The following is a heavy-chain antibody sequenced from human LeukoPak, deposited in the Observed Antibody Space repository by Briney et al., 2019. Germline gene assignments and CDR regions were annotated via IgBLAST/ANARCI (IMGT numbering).Heavy chain of an antibody. CDR3: AKRNTMIRGGPCFDH. CDR2: INWNGGST. CDR1: GFTFDDYG. Sequence: GGSLRLSCAASGFTFDDYGMSWVRQAPGKGLEWVSGINWNGGSTGYADSVKGRFTVSRDNSKNTLYLQMNDLRPEDTAKYYCAKRNTMIRGGPCFDHWGQGLLVTVSS. J-gene: IGHJ4*02. V-gene: IGHV3-20*04. D-gene: IGHD3-10*01.